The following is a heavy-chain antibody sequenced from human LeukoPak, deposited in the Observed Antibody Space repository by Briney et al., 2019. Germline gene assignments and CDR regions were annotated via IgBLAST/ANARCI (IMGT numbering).Heavy chain of an antibody. Sequence: SETLSLTCTVSDGSISSGDYYWSWIRQPPGKGLEWIGYIYHGGSTYYNPSLKRRVTISVDTSKNQFSLKLSSVTAADTAVYYCARDPGYSYGTVDYWGQGTLVTVSS. CDR2: IYHGGST. CDR1: DGSISSGDYY. D-gene: IGHD5-18*01. V-gene: IGHV4-30-4*01. CDR3: ARDPGYSYGTVDY. J-gene: IGHJ4*02.